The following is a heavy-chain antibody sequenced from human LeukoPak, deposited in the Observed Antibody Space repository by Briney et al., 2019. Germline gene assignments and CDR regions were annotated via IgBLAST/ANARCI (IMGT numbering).Heavy chain of an antibody. CDR1: GGSFSGYY. D-gene: IGHD4-17*01. J-gene: IGHJ4*02. Sequence: SETLSLTCAVYGGSFSGYYWSWIRQPPGKGLEWIGEINHSGSTNYNPSLKSRVTISVDTSKNQFSLKLSSVTAADTAVYYCASYDYGDYSWGYWGQGTLVTVSS. V-gene: IGHV4-34*01. CDR3: ASYDYGDYSWGY. CDR2: INHSGST.